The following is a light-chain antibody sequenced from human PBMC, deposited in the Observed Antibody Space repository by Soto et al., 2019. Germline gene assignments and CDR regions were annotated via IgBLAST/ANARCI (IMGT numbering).Light chain of an antibody. J-gene: IGKJ4*01. V-gene: IGKV3-11*01. CDR3: NQRSDWPPFT. CDR1: RSVSSF. CDR2: GAS. Sequence: EIVLTQSPATLSLSPGERATLSCRASRSVSSFLAWYQQKPGQTPRLLIFGASNRATGIPARFSGSGSGTDFTLPISSLEPEDFAVYYCNQRSDWPPFTFGGGTKVEF.